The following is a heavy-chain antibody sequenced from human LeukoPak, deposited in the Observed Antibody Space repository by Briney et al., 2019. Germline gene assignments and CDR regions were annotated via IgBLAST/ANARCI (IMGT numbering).Heavy chain of an antibody. D-gene: IGHD3-9*01. J-gene: IGHJ3*02. Sequence: SVKVSCKASGGTFSSYAISWVRQAPGQGLEWMGGIIPIFGTANYAQKFQGRVTITADESTSTAYMEPSSLRSEDTAVYYCARATIDILTGYYKIDAFDIWGQGTMVTVSS. V-gene: IGHV1-69*13. CDR1: GGTFSSYA. CDR3: ARATIDILTGYYKIDAFDI. CDR2: IIPIFGTA.